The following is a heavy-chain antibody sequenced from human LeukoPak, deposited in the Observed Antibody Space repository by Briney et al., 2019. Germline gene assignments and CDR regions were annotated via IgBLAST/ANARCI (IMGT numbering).Heavy chain of an antibody. CDR2: ISGSGGST. D-gene: IGHD3-3*02. J-gene: IGHJ4*02. CDR3: AKDISVLAVATPNY. V-gene: IGHV3-23*01. Sequence: PGGSLRLSCAASGFTFSSYAMSWVRQAPGKGLEWVSAISGSGGSTYYADSVKGRFTISRDNSKKTLYLQMNSLRAEDTAVYYCAKDISVLAVATPNYWGQGTLVTVSS. CDR1: GFTFSSYA.